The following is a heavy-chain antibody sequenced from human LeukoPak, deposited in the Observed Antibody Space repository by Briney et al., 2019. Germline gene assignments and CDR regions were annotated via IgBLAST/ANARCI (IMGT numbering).Heavy chain of an antibody. V-gene: IGHV3-48*03. D-gene: IGHD6-13*01. CDR3: AKSQSSSSWYGVDY. CDR1: GFTFSSYE. Sequence: PGGSLRLSCAASGFTFSSYEMNWVRQAPGKGLEWVSYISSSGSTICYADSVKGRFTISRDNAKNSLYLQMNSLRAEDTAVYYCAKSQSSSSWYGVDYWGQGTLVTVSS. J-gene: IGHJ4*02. CDR2: ISSSGSTI.